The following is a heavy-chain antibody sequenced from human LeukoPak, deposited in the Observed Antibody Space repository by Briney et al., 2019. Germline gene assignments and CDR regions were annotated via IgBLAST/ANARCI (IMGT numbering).Heavy chain of an antibody. Sequence: PGGSLRLSCAASGFTFSDYYMSWIRQAPGKGLEWVSYISSGGSPIYYADSVKGRFTISRDNAKNSLYLQMNSLRAEDTAVYYCVRAVPAATLGAFDIWGQGTMVTVSS. D-gene: IGHD2-2*01. J-gene: IGHJ3*02. CDR2: ISSGGSPI. V-gene: IGHV3-11*04. CDR3: VRAVPAATLGAFDI. CDR1: GFTFSDYY.